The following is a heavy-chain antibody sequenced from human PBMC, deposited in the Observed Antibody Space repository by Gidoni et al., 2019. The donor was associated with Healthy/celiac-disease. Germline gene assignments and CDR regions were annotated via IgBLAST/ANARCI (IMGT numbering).Heavy chain of an antibody. Sequence: EVQLVESGGGLVKPGGSLRLSCAASGFPFSNAWMSWVRQAPGKGLEWVGRIKSKTDGGTTDYAAPVKGRFTISRDDSKNTLYLQMNSLKTEDTAVYYCTTRGRISYAFDIWGQGTMVTVSS. V-gene: IGHV3-15*01. CDR2: IKSKTDGGTT. J-gene: IGHJ3*02. CDR3: TTRGRISYAFDI. D-gene: IGHD1-26*01. CDR1: GFPFSNAW.